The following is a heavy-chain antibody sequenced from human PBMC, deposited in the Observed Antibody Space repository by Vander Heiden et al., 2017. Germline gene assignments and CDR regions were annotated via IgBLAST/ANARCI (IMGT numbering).Heavy chain of an antibody. V-gene: IGHV3-23*01. CDR2: ISGSGGST. CDR1: GFTFGSYA. J-gene: IGHJ4*02. CDR3: AKEGLYDTWRAGDY. Sequence: EVQLLESGGGLVQPGGSLRLSCAASGFTFGSYARSWVRQAPGKGLEWVSAISGSGGSTYYADSVKGRFTISRDNSKNTLYLQMNSLRAEDTAVYYCAKEGLYDTWRAGDYWGQGTLVTVSS. D-gene: IGHD3-9*01.